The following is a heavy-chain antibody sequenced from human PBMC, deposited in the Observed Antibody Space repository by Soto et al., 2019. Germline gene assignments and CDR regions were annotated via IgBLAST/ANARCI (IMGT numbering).Heavy chain of an antibody. CDR2: ISAYNGNT. CDR3: ARDDDSSGYFGYFQH. CDR1: GYTFTNFG. Sequence: ASVKVSCKASGYTFTNFGISWVRQAPGQGLEWMGWISAYNGNTNYAQNFQGRVTMTTDTSTSTAYMELRSLRSEDTAVYYCARDDDSSGYFGYFQHWGQGTLVTVSS. J-gene: IGHJ1*01. V-gene: IGHV1-18*01. D-gene: IGHD3-22*01.